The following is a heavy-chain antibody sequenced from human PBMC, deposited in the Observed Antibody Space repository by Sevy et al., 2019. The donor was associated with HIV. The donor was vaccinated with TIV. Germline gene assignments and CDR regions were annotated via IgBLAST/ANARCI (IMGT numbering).Heavy chain of an antibody. J-gene: IGHJ4*02. Sequence: GGSLRLSCAASGFTFSSYWMTWVRQAPGKGLEWVANIKQDRSEKYYADSVKGRFTISRDNARNSLYLQMESLRAEDTAVYYSARAQQVTMLVVIGGLYLDFWGQGTLVTVSS. CDR3: ARAQQVTMLVVIGGLYLDF. D-gene: IGHD3-22*01. V-gene: IGHV3-7*01. CDR1: GFTFSSYW. CDR2: IKQDRSEK.